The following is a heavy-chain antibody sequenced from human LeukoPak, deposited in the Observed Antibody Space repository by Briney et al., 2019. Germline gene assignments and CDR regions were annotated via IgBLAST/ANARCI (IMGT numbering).Heavy chain of an antibody. CDR3: ARSRGSYRKDFDY. D-gene: IGHD1-26*01. J-gene: IGHJ4*02. V-gene: IGHV4-34*01. Sequence: SETLSLTCAVYGGSFSGYYWSWIRQPPGKGLEWIGEINHSGSTNYNPSLKSRVTISVDTPKNQFSLKLSSVTAADTAVYYCARSRGSYRKDFDYWGQGTLVTVSS. CDR1: GGSFSGYY. CDR2: INHSGST.